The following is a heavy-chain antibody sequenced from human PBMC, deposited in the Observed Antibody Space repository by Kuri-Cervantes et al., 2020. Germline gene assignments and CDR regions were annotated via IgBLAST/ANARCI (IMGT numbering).Heavy chain of an antibody. Sequence: ASVKVSCKASGYTFTSYAMHWVRQAPGQRLEWMGWSNAGNGNTKYSQEFQGRVTITRDTSASTAYMELSSLRSEDMAVYYCASGIKQGYYYYGMDVWGQGTTVTVSS. D-gene: IGHD2-21*01. CDR3: ASGIKQGYYYYGMDV. J-gene: IGHJ6*02. V-gene: IGHV1-3*02. CDR2: SNAGNGNT. CDR1: GYTFTSYA.